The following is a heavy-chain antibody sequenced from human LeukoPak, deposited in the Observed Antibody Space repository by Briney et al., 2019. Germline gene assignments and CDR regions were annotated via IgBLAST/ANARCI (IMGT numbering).Heavy chain of an antibody. D-gene: IGHD6-6*01. Sequence: SETLSLTCTVSGGSISSSSYYWGWIRQPPGKGLEWIGSIYYSGSTYYNPSLKSRVTISVDTSKNQFSLKLSSVTAADTAVYYCARSHSSSSRNFDYWGQGTLVTVSS. CDR1: GGSISSSSYY. CDR3: ARSHSSSSRNFDY. V-gene: IGHV4-39*01. J-gene: IGHJ4*02. CDR2: IYYSGST.